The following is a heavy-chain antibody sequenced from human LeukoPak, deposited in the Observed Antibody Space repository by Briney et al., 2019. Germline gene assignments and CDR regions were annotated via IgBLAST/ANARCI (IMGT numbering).Heavy chain of an antibody. Sequence: SETLSLTCTVSGGSISSYYWSWIRQPPGKGLEWIGYIYYSGSTNYNPSLRSRVTISVDTSKNQFSLKLSSVTAADTAVYYCASSSWYGKLDYWGQGTLVTVSS. CDR2: IYYSGST. V-gene: IGHV4-59*08. D-gene: IGHD6-13*01. CDR3: ASSSWYGKLDY. CDR1: GGSISSYY. J-gene: IGHJ4*02.